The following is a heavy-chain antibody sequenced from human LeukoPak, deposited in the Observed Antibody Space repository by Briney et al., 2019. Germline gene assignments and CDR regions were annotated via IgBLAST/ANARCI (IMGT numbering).Heavy chain of an antibody. CDR1: GYTFTGYY. J-gene: IGHJ4*02. CDR2: INSDSGGT. CDR3: VRDFDWGPDY. D-gene: IGHD3-9*01. V-gene: IGHV1-2*02. Sequence: ASVKVSCKASGYTFTGYYIDWVRQAPGQGLEWMGWINSDSGGTNYAQKFQDRVTMTRDTSITTAYMELTSLTPDDTAVYYCVRDFDWGPDYWGQGTLVTVSS.